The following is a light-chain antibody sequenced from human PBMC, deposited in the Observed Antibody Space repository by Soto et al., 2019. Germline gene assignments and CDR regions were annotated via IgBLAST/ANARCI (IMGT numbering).Light chain of an antibody. Sequence: QSALTQPRSVSGSPGQSVTISCTGTSSDVGGYNYVSWYQQHPGKAPKLMIYDVSKRPSGVPDRFSGSKSGNTASLTISGLQAEDEADYYCCSYAGSYTVYVFGTGTKGTVL. V-gene: IGLV2-11*01. J-gene: IGLJ1*01. CDR3: CSYAGSYTVYV. CDR1: SSDVGGYNY. CDR2: DVS.